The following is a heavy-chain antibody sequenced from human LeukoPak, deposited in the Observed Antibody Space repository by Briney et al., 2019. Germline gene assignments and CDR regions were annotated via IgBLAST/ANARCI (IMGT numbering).Heavy chain of an antibody. CDR3: ASGYSYGSADY. V-gene: IGHV3-9*01. CDR2: ISWSSGSI. D-gene: IGHD5-18*01. CDR1: GFTFDDYA. Sequence: PGRSLRLSCAASGFTFDDYAMHWVRQAPGKGLEWVSGISWSSGSIGYADSVKGRFTISRDNAKNSLYLQMNSLRAEDTALYYCASGYSYGSADYWGQGTLVTVSS. J-gene: IGHJ4*02.